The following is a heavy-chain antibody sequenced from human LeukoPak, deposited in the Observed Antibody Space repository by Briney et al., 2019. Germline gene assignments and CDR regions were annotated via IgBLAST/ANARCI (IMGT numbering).Heavy chain of an antibody. CDR1: GGSINSYY. CDR2: IYYSGST. V-gene: IGHV4-59*08. J-gene: IGHJ4*02. CDR3: ARGGYCGGDCYFYY. D-gene: IGHD2-21*02. Sequence: SETLSLTCTVSGGSINSYYWSWIRQPPGKGLEWIGYIYYSGSTNYNPSLKSRVTISVHTSKNQFSLKLGSVTAADTAVYYCARGGYCGGDCYFYYWGQGTLVTVSS.